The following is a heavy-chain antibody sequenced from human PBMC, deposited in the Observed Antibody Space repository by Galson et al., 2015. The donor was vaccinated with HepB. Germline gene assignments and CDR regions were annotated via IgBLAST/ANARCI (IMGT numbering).Heavy chain of an antibody. J-gene: IGHJ4*02. CDR3: VRDMTEGFGELLLMAADY. CDR1: GFTFRSYA. D-gene: IGHD3-10*01. CDR2: ISEYGSKK. Sequence: SLRLSCAASGFTFRSYALHWVRQAPGKGLEWVALISEYGSKKYADSVKGRFTISRENSKNTLYLQMNSLRVEDTAVYYRVRDMTEGFGELLLMAADYWGQGTLVTVSS. V-gene: IGHV3-30*04.